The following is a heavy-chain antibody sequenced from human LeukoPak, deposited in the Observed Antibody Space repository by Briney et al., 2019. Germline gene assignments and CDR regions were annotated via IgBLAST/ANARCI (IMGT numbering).Heavy chain of an antibody. Sequence: VASVKVSCKASGGTFSSYAMSWVRQAPGQGLEWMGGIIPIFGTANYAQKFQGRVTITTDESTSTAYMELSSLRSEDTAVYYCARDRPPADWGQGTLVTVSS. CDR3: ARDRPPAD. J-gene: IGHJ4*02. CDR2: IIPIFGTA. CDR1: GGTFSSYA. V-gene: IGHV1-69*05.